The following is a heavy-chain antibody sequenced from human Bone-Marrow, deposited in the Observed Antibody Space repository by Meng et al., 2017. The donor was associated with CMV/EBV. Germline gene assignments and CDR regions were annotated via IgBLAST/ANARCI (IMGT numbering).Heavy chain of an antibody. CDR2: IRYDGSNK. V-gene: IGHV3-30*02. J-gene: IGHJ6*02. CDR1: GFTFSSYG. Sequence: GESLKISCAASGFTFSSYGMHWVRQAPGKGLEWVAFIRYDGSNKYYADSVKGRFTISRDNYKNTLYLQMNSLRAEDTAVYYCAKSIIGGKSITIFGVRYYYGMDVWGQGTTVTVSS. CDR3: AKSIIGGKSITIFGVRYYYGMDV. D-gene: IGHD3-3*01.